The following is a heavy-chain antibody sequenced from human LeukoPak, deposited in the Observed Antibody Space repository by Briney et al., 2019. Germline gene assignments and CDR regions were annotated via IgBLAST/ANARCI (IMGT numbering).Heavy chain of an antibody. D-gene: IGHD2-21*02. CDR2: IGRGTSNI. CDR1: GFTFSSYA. V-gene: IGHV3-21*04. Sequence: GGSLRLSCAASGFTFSSYAMNWVRQAPGQGLEWVSSIGRGTSNIYYADSVKGRFTISRDNSKNTLYLQMNSLRAEDTAVYYCAKDSSFRDGDWFDPWGQGTLVTVSS. CDR3: AKDSSFRDGDWFDP. J-gene: IGHJ5*02.